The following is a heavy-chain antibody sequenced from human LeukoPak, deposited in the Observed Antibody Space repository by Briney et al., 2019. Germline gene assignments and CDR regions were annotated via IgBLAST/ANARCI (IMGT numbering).Heavy chain of an antibody. D-gene: IGHD3-16*01. Sequence: GGALRLSCAASGFTFSDYWLSWVRHAPGKGREWVANMNRDGGEGNYVDSMKGRITISRDNAKNSRCLQMNSPRVEDTALYYCARDGGIIRFGGQDVWGQGTTVTVS. CDR2: MNRDGGEG. J-gene: IGHJ6*02. CDR1: GFTFSDYW. CDR3: ARDGGIIRFGGQDV. V-gene: IGHV3-7*01.